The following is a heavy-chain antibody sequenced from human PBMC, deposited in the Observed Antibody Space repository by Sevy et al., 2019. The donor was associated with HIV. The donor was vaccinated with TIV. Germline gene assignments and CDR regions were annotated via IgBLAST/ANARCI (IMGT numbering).Heavy chain of an antibody. J-gene: IGHJ6*02. Sequence: GGSLRLSCAASGFTFSSYWMSWVRQAPGKGLEWVANIKQDGGEKYYVDSVKGRFTISRDNAKNSLCLQMNSLRAEDTAVYYCARGHRWLQLLDYYYGMDVWGQGTTVTVSS. CDR2: IKQDGGEK. V-gene: IGHV3-7*01. CDR1: GFTFSSYW. CDR3: ARGHRWLQLLDYYYGMDV. D-gene: IGHD5-12*01.